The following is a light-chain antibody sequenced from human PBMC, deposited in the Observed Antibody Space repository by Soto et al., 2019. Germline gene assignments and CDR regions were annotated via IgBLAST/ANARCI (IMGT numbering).Light chain of an antibody. CDR3: QQFSSYPLT. J-gene: IGKJ4*01. V-gene: IGKV3-20*01. CDR1: QTVRNNY. Sequence: EFVLTQSPGTLSLSPGERATLSCRASQTVRNNYLAWYQQKPGQAPRLLIYDASSRATGIPDRFSGGGSGTDFTLTISRLETEDFAVYYCQQFSSYPLTFGGGTKLDIK. CDR2: DAS.